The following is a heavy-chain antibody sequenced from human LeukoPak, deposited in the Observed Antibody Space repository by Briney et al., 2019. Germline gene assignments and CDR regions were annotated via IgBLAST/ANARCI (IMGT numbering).Heavy chain of an antibody. CDR2: INPNSGGT. CDR3: ARYMVRGFYGMDV. J-gene: IGHJ6*02. Sequence: ASVKVSCKVSGYTFTGYYMHWVRQAPGQGLEWMGWINPNSGGTNYAQKFQGRVTMTRDTSISTAYMELSRLRSDDTAVYYCARYMVRGFYGMDVWGQGTTVTVSS. V-gene: IGHV1-2*02. D-gene: IGHD3-10*01. CDR1: GYTFTGYY.